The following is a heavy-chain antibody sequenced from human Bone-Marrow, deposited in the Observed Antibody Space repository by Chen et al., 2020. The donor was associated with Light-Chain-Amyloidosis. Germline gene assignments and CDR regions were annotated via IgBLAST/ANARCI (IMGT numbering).Heavy chain of an antibody. CDR2: IWNDGSNK. CDR3: ARDKGEYGRGSYNSNYRGMDV. D-gene: IGHD3-16*01. CDR1: GFTFTQSL. J-gene: IGHJ6*02. Sequence: QLQLLASGGAVVQPGRSLRLSCAASGFTFTQSLIHWVRQAPGRGLQWVAIIWNDGSNKYYGDTVKGRFSISRDNSKKMVFLQMNSLRADETAIYFCARDKGEYGRGSYNSNYRGMDVWGQGTTVTVSS. V-gene: IGHV3-33*01.